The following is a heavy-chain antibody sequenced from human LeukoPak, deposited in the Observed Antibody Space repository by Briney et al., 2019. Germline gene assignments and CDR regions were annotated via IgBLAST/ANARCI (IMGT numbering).Heavy chain of an antibody. V-gene: IGHV4-59*01. J-gene: IGHJ4*02. CDR3: ARGAGELLPFDY. Sequence: SETLSLTCAVYGGSFSGYYWSWIRQPPGKGLEWIGYIYYSGSTKYNPSLKSRVTISVDTSKNQFSLRLNSVTAADTAVYYCARGAGELLPFDYWGQGTLVTVSS. CDR2: IYYSGST. D-gene: IGHD1-7*01. CDR1: GGSFSGYY.